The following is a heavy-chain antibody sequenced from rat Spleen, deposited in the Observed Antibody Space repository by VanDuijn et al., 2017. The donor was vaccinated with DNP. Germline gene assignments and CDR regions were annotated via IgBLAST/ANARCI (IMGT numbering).Heavy chain of an antibody. D-gene: IGHD1-2*01. CDR2: INTDGGGNT. V-gene: IGHV5-58*01. Sequence: EVQLVETGGGLVQPGRSLKLSCVASGFTFSSYWMFWVRQAPGKGLEWVASINTDGGGNTYYRDSVKGRFTISRDNAKNTQYLQMDSLRSEDTATYYCAIHSSSYIFGGWFAYWGQGTLVTVSS. CDR3: AIHSSSYIFGGWFAY. J-gene: IGHJ3*01. CDR1: GFTFSSYW.